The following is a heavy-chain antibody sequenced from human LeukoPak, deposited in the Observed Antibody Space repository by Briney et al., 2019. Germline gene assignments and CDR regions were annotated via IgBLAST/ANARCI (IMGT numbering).Heavy chain of an antibody. Sequence: GASVKVSCKASGYTFTGYYMHWVRQAPGQGLEWMGWINPNSGGTNYAQKFQGWVIMTRDTSISTAYMELSRLRSDDTAVYYCARVGSSSWYYFDYWGQGTLVTVSS. CDR2: INPNSGGT. D-gene: IGHD6-13*01. CDR1: GYTFTGYY. CDR3: ARVGSSSWYYFDY. J-gene: IGHJ4*02. V-gene: IGHV1-2*04.